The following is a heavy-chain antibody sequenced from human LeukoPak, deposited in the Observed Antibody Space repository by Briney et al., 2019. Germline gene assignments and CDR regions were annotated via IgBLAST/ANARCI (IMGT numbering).Heavy chain of an antibody. V-gene: IGHV3-15*01. Sequence: GGSLRLSCAASGFTFSNAWMSWVRQAPGKGLEWVGRIKSKSDGGTTDYAAPVKGRFSISRDDSKNTVYLQMNSLKTEDTAVYYCTRNNWNDGNYWGQGTLVTVSS. CDR2: IKSKSDGGTT. CDR1: GFTFSNAW. D-gene: IGHD1-20*01. CDR3: TRNNWNDGNY. J-gene: IGHJ4*02.